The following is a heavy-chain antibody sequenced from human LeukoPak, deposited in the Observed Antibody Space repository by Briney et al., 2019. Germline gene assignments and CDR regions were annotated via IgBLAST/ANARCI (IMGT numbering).Heavy chain of an antibody. V-gene: IGHV3-11*01. CDR1: GFTFSDYY. CDR3: ARESGYYDHYGYYPLAY. Sequence: GGSLRLSCAASGFTFSDYYMTWIRQAPGKGLEWVSHIAGIGGALRYADSVKGRFTISRDNAKPSLYLKMNSLTAEDTAVYYCARESGYYDHYGYYPLAYWGQGTLVTVSS. CDR2: IAGIGGAL. D-gene: IGHD3-22*01. J-gene: IGHJ4*02.